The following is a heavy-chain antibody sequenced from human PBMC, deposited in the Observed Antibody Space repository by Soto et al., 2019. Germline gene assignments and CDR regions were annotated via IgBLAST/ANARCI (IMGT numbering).Heavy chain of an antibody. CDR2: ISGSGGST. CDR3: AKGSRYGPTYYDFWSSYCFDY. D-gene: IGHD3-3*01. J-gene: IGHJ4*02. Sequence: EVQLLESGGGLVQPGGSLRLSCAASGFTFSSYAMSWVRQAPGKGLEWVSAISGSGGSTYYADSVKGRFTISRDNSKNTLYLQMNSLRAEDTAVYYCAKGSRYGPTYYDFWSSYCFDYWGQGTLVTVSS. CDR1: GFTFSSYA. V-gene: IGHV3-23*01.